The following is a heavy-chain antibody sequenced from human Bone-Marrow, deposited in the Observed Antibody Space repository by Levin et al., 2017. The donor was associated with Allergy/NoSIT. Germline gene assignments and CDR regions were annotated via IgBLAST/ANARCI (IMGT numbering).Heavy chain of an antibody. D-gene: IGHD6-19*01. CDR2: INTNTGNP. Sequence: GESLKISCKASGYTFTSYAMNWVRQAPGQGLEWMGWINTNTGNPTYAQGFTGRFVFSLDTSVSTAYLQISSLKAEDTAVYYCARDGQSSGGEYFQHWGQGTLVTVSS. CDR1: GYTFTSYA. J-gene: IGHJ1*01. CDR3: ARDGQSSGGEYFQH. V-gene: IGHV7-4-1*02.